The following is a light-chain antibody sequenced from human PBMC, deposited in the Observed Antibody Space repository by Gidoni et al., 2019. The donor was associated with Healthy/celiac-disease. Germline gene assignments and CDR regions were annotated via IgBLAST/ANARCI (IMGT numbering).Light chain of an antibody. CDR2: EVS. CDR3: SSYTSSSTYVV. V-gene: IGLV2-14*01. CDR1: SSDVGGYNY. Sequence: QSALTHPASVSGSPGQSITISCTGTSSDVGGYNYVSWYQQHPGKAPKLMIYEVSHRPSGVSNRFSGSKSGNTASLTISGLHAEDEADYYCSSYTSSSTYVVFGGGTKLTVL. J-gene: IGLJ2*01.